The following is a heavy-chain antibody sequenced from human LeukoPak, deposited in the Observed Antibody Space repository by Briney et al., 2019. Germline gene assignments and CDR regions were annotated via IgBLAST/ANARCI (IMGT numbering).Heavy chain of an antibody. CDR2: IYYSGST. V-gene: IGHV4-59*01. J-gene: IGHJ4*02. D-gene: IGHD5-12*01. Sequence: PSETLSLTCIVSGGSISSYYWSWIRQPPGKGLEWIGYIYYSGSTNYNPSLKSRVTISVDTSKKQFSLKLGSVTAADTAVYYCARVSGYDWESFYDYWGQGTLVTVSS. CDR3: ARVSGYDWESFYDY. CDR1: GGSISSYY.